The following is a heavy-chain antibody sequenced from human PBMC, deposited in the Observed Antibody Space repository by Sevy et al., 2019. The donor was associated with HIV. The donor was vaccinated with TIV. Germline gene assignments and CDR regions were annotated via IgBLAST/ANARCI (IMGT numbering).Heavy chain of an antibody. CDR3: AKELPGYQYDSSGNLDT. J-gene: IGHJ5*02. V-gene: IGHV3-23*01. CDR1: GFTFSTYA. CDR2: ISGSGISI. D-gene: IGHD6-19*01. Sequence: GGSLRLSCAASGFTFSTYAMSWVRQAPGKGLEWVSGISGSGISIYYAGSVKGRFTISRDNSKNTLILQMNSLRAEDTAIYYCAKELPGYQYDSSGNLDTWGQGRLFTVSS.